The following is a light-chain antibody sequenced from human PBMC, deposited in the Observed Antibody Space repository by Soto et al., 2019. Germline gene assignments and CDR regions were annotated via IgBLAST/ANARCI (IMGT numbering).Light chain of an antibody. CDR3: QQYNSYALT. J-gene: IGKJ4*01. Sequence: DIQMTQSPSTLSASVGDRVTITCRASQSISSWLAWYQQKPGKAPKLLIYKASSLASGVPSRFSGSGSGTEFTLTISSLQPGDFATYYCQQYNSYALTFGGGTKVDIK. CDR1: QSISSW. V-gene: IGKV1-5*03. CDR2: KAS.